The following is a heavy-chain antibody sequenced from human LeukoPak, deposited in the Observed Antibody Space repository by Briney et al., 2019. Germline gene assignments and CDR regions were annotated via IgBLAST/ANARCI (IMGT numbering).Heavy chain of an antibody. CDR2: ISGSGGST. CDR1: GFTVSSNY. V-gene: IGHV3-23*01. Sequence: GGSLRLSCAASGFTVSSNYMSWVRQAPGKGLEWVSAISGSGGSTYYADSVKGRFTISRDNSKNTLYLQMNSLRAEDTAVYYCAKDPLITMIVVVLTPFDYWGQGTLVTVSS. D-gene: IGHD3-22*01. CDR3: AKDPLITMIVVVLTPFDY. J-gene: IGHJ4*02.